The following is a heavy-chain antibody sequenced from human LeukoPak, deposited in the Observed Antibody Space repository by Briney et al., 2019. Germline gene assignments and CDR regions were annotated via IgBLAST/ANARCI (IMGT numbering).Heavy chain of an antibody. CDR1: GFTFTSYG. CDR3: ARDLSPVVRASPMGY. V-gene: IGHV3-30*03. J-gene: IGHJ4*02. CDR2: ITYDGYYK. Sequence: GGSLRLTCAASGFTFTSYGMHWVRQAPGKGLEWVALITYDGYYKYYSDSVKGRFTISSDTSKNTLYLQMNSLRAEDTAVYYCARDLSPVVRASPMGYWGQGTLVTVSS. D-gene: IGHD3-10*01.